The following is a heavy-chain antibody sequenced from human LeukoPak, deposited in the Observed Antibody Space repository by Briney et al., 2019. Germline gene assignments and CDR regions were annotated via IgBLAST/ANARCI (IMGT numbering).Heavy chain of an antibody. CDR2: IYPGDSDT. Sequence: GASLKISCTGSGSIITIYWIGWVRQPPGKLQEWMGIIYPGDSDTRYSPSLQGQVTISADKSISTAYLQWSSLKASDTAMYYCARAERLVPNYYDSSDYYYGLGYWGQGTLVTVSS. D-gene: IGHD3-22*01. J-gene: IGHJ4*02. V-gene: IGHV5-51*01. CDR1: GSIITIYW. CDR3: ARAERLVPNYYDSSDYYYGLGY.